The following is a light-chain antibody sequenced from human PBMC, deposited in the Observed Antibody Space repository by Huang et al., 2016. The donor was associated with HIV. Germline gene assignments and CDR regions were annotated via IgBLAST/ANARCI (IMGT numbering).Light chain of an antibody. V-gene: IGKV3-11*01. CDR2: EAS. Sequence: EIVLTQSPATLSLSPGQRATLACRASQSVSSYLAWYQQKPGQAPRLLIYEASNRATGIPARFSGSGSGTDFTLTISSLEPEDFAVYYCQLRSSWPPYTFGQGTKLEIK. CDR1: QSVSSY. CDR3: QLRSSWPPYT. J-gene: IGKJ2*01.